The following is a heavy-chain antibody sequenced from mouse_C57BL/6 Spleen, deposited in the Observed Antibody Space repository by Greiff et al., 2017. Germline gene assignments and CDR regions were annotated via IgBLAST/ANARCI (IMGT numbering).Heavy chain of an antibody. V-gene: IGHV1-52*01. CDR1: GYTFTSYW. D-gene: IGHD2-4*01. CDR2: IDPSDSET. Sequence: VKLQQPGAELVRPGSSVKLSCKASGYTFTSYWMHWVKQRPIQGLEWIGNIDPSDSETHYNQKFKDKATLTVDKSSSTAYMQLSSLTSEDSAVYYCARTNYDYDGGNYYAMDYWGQGTSVTVSS. J-gene: IGHJ4*01. CDR3: ARTNYDYDGGNYYAMDY.